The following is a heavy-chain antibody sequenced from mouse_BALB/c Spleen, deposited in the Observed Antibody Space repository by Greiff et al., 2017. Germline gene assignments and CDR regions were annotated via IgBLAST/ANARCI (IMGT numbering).Heavy chain of an antibody. D-gene: IGHD3-2*01. CDR2: IYPGSGST. Sequence: LQQPGSELVRPGASVKLSCKASGYTFTSYWMHWVKQRPGQGLEWIGNIYPGSGSTNYDEKFKSKATLTVDTSSSTAYMQLSSLTSEDSAVYYCTRNGIDSSGLAYWGQGTLVTVSA. CDR1: GYTFTSYW. CDR3: TRNGIDSSGLAY. J-gene: IGHJ3*01. V-gene: IGHV1S22*01.